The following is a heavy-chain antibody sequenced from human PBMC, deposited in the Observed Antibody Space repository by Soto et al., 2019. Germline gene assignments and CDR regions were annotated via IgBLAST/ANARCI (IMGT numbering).Heavy chain of an antibody. V-gene: IGHV6-1*01. D-gene: IGHD3-3*01. CDR1: GDSVSSNSAA. CDR3: AKENYDFWSGYYQNPLQQYNWFDP. CDR2: TYYRSKWYN. J-gene: IGHJ5*02. Sequence: SQTLSLTCAISGDSVSSNSAAWNWIRQSPSRGLEWLGRTYYRSKWYNDYAVSVKSRITINPDTSKNQFSLQLNSVTPEDTAVYYCAKENYDFWSGYYQNPLQQYNWFDPWGQGTLVTVSS.